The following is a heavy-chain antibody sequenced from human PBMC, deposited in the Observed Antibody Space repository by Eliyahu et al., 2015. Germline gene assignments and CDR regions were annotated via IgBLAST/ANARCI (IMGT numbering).Heavy chain of an antibody. CDR1: GFTFSSYG. CDR3: ARRSVRNRTITFDY. J-gene: IGHJ4*02. V-gene: IGHV3-33*01. Sequence: QVQLVESGGGVVQPGRSLRLSCAAXGFTFSSYGMHWVRQAPGKGLGWVAVIWYDGSNKYYADSVKGRFTISRDNSKNTLYLQMNSLRAEDTAVYYCARRSVRNRTITFDYWGQGTLVTVSS. D-gene: IGHD1-14*01. CDR2: IWYDGSNK.